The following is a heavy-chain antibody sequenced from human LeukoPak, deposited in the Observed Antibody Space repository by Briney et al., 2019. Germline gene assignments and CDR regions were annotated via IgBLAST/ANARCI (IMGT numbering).Heavy chain of an antibody. CDR1: GGSISSYH. CDR2: IYYSGST. J-gene: IGHJ5*02. Sequence: SETLSLTCTVSGGSISSYHWSWIRQPPGKGLEWIGYIYYSGSTNYNPSLKSRVTISVDTSKNQFSLKLSSVTAADTAVYYCARGPRGPWGQGTLVTVSS. V-gene: IGHV4-59*01. CDR3: ARGPRGP.